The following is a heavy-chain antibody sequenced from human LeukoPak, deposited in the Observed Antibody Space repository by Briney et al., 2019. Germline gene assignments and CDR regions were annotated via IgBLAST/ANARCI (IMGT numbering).Heavy chain of an antibody. D-gene: IGHD3-3*01. CDR1: GYTFTSYG. V-gene: IGHV1-18*01. J-gene: IGHJ5*02. CDR3: ARDVFRAIFGVVTPVDP. Sequence: ASVKVSCKASGYTFTSYGISWVRQAPGQGLEWMGWISAYNGNTNYAQKLQGRVTMTTDTSTSTAYMELRSLRSDDTAVYYCARDVFRAIFGVVTPVDPWGQGTLVTVSS. CDR2: ISAYNGNT.